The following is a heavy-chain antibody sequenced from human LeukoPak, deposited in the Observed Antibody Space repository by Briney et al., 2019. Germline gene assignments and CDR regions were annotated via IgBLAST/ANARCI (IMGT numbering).Heavy chain of an antibody. Sequence: GGSLRLSCAAPGFTFSSYTMNWVRQAPGKWLEWVSSISSSSSYIYYADSVKGRFTISRDNAKNSLYLQMNSLRAEDTAVYYCAKDRRTMTTCDYWGQGSLVTVSS. CDR2: ISSSSSYI. CDR1: GFTFSSYT. J-gene: IGHJ4*02. CDR3: AKDRRTMTTCDY. V-gene: IGHV3-21*01. D-gene: IGHD4-17*01.